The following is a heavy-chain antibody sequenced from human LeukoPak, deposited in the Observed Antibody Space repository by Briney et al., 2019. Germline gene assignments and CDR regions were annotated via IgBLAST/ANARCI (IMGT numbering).Heavy chain of an antibody. D-gene: IGHD1-26*01. V-gene: IGHV3-21*01. J-gene: IGHJ4*02. CDR3: ARDGRGSYYRVTPF. CDR1: GFTFSSYS. Sequence: GGSLRLSCAASGFTFSSYSMNWVRQAPGKGLEWVSSISSSSSYIYYADSVKGRFTISRDNAKNSLYLQMNSLRAEDTAVYYCARDGRGSYYRVTPFWGQGTLVTVSS. CDR2: ISSSSSYI.